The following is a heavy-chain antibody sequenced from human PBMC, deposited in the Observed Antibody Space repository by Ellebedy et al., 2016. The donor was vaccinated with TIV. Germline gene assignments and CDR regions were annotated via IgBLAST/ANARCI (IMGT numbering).Heavy chain of an antibody. CDR2: INPNTGAT. V-gene: IGHV1-2*02. Sequence: ASVKVSXKASGYTFTSYGISWVRQAPGQGLEWMGSINPNTGATYYAQRFQGRVTMTRDTSIATVYLELMGLTSDDTATYYCARDGLSAMVDFDFWGLGTLVTVSS. CDR1: GYTFTSYG. J-gene: IGHJ4*02. D-gene: IGHD2-8*01. CDR3: ARDGLSAMVDFDF.